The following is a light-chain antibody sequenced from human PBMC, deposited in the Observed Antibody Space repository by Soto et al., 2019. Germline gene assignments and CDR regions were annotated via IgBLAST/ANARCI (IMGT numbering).Light chain of an antibody. CDR1: SSDVGSYNL. CDR3: CSYAGSSTLYV. V-gene: IGLV2-23*02. Sequence: QSALTKPASVNGSPGESITISCTGTSSDVGSYNLVSWYQQHPGKAPKLMIYEVSKRPSGVSNRFSGSKSGNTASLTISGLQAEDEADYYCCSYAGSSTLYVFGTGTKVTV. J-gene: IGLJ1*01. CDR2: EVS.